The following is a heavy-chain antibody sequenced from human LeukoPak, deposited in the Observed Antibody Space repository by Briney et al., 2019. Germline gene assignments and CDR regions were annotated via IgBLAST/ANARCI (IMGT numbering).Heavy chain of an antibody. D-gene: IGHD3-22*01. CDR2: IYYSGST. Sequence: PSETLSLTCTVSGGSISTSSYYWGWIRQPPGKGLEWIGSIYYSGSTYYNPSLKSRVTISVDTSKNQFFLKLSSVTAADTAVYYCAIYYYDSSGHFDYWGQGTLVAVSS. V-gene: IGHV4-39*01. J-gene: IGHJ4*02. CDR1: GGSISTSSYY. CDR3: AIYYYDSSGHFDY.